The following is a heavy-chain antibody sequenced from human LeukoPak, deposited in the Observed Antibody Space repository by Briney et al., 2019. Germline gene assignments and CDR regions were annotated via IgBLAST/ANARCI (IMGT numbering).Heavy chain of an antibody. Sequence: SETLSLTCTVSGGSISSYYWSWIRQPAGKGLEWIGRIYTSGSTNYNPSLKSRVTMSVDTSKNQFSLKLSSVTAADTDVYYCARAGPVGSVALFDPWGQGTLVTVSS. CDR3: ARAGPVGSVALFDP. D-gene: IGHD1-14*01. CDR1: GGSISSYY. CDR2: IYTSGST. J-gene: IGHJ5*02. V-gene: IGHV4-4*07.